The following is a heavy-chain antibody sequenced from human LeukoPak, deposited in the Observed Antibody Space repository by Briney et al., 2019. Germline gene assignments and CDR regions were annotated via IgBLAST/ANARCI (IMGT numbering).Heavy chain of an antibody. J-gene: IGHJ4*02. CDR2: ISSSSSTI. CDR3: AKKGQADDGGKPD. V-gene: IGHV3-48*01. Sequence: GGSLRLSCAASGFTFSSYSMTWVRQAPGKGLEWVSYISSSSSTIYYPDSVKGRFTISRDNSKNTLYLQMNSLRAEDTAVYCCAKKGQADDGGKPDWGQGTLVTVSS. CDR1: GFTFSSYS.